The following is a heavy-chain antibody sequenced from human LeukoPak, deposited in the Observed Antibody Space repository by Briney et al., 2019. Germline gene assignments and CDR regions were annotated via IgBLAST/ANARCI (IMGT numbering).Heavy chain of an antibody. J-gene: IGHJ3*02. CDR2: ISGSGGST. CDR3: AKETFYTYYDSSGYYYPGAFDI. V-gene: IGHV3-23*01. D-gene: IGHD3-22*01. CDR1: GLTFSSYA. Sequence: PGGSLRLACAASGLTFSSYAMSWVRQAPGKGLEWVSAISGSGGSTYYADSVKGRFTISRDNSKNTLYLQMNSLRAEDTAVYYCAKETFYTYYDSSGYYYPGAFDIWGQGTMVTVSS.